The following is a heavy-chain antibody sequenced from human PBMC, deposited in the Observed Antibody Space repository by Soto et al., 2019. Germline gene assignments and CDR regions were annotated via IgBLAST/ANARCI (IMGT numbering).Heavy chain of an antibody. V-gene: IGHV3-23*01. J-gene: IGHJ4*02. CDR3: AKARDQQWVRLPFDF. D-gene: IGHD6-19*01. Sequence: EVQLLESGGGLVQPGGSLRLSCVGSGFFFSSYTMTWVRQAPGKGLEWVSSFSATSENTYYADSVRGRFTISRENSKNTLFLQMNRLTAEDTAMYYCAKARDQQWVRLPFDFWGQGILVIVSS. CDR1: GFFFSSYT. CDR2: FSATSENT.